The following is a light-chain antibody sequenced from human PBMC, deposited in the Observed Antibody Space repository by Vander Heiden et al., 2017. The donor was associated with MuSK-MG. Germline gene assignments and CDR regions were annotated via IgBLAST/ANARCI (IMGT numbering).Light chain of an antibody. CDR1: QDISNY. V-gene: IGKV1-33*01. CDR2: DAS. J-gene: IGKJ2*01. CDR3: QQEDNLPYT. Sequence: DIQMTQSPSSLSASVGDRVTITCQASQDISNYLNWYQQKPGKAPKLLIYDASNLETGVPSRFSGSGSGTDFTFTISSLQPEDIATYYCQQEDNLPYTFGQGTKVDIK.